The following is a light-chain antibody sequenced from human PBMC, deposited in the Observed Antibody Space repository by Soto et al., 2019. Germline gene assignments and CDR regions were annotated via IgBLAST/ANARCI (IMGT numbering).Light chain of an antibody. J-gene: IGKJ1*01. V-gene: IGKV1-17*01. CDR1: QGIRND. Sequence: DIQMTQSPSSLSASVGDRVTITCRASQGIRNDLAWYQQKPGTAPQRLIYSAASLQSGVPSRFSGSGSGTEFTLTISSLQPEDFAIYYCVQHNSYPWTFGQGTKVEIK. CDR3: VQHNSYPWT. CDR2: SAA.